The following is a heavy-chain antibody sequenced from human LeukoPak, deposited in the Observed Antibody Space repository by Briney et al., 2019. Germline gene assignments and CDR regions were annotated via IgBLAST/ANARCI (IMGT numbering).Heavy chain of an antibody. J-gene: IGHJ6*02. Sequence: GASVKVSCTASGYTFTGYYMHWVRQAPGQGLEWMGWINPNSGGTNYAQKFQGWVTMTRDASISTAYMELSRLRSDDTAVYYCARDQRPTVVTLGGYYYYGMDVWGQGTTVTVSS. CDR3: ARDQRPTVVTLGGYYYYGMDV. CDR1: GYTFTGYY. CDR2: INPNSGGT. V-gene: IGHV1-2*04. D-gene: IGHD4-23*01.